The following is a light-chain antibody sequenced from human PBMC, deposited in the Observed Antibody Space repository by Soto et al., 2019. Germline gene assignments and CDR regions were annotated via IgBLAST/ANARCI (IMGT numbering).Light chain of an antibody. CDR3: QQSHNSPWT. CDR2: AAS. CDR1: QSISIF. V-gene: IGKV1-39*01. Sequence: XTQSPSSLSASLGDRVTITCRASQSISIFLNWYQQKPGKAPKLLIYAASSLQSGVPSRFSGSGSGTDFTLTISSLQSEDFATYYCQQSHNSPWTFGQGTKVEIK. J-gene: IGKJ1*01.